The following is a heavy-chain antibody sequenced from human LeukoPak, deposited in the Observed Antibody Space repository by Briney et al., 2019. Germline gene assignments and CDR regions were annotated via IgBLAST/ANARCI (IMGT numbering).Heavy chain of an antibody. Sequence: GASVKVSCKVSGYTLTELSMHWVRQAPGKGLEWRGGFDPEDGETIYAQKFQGRVTMTTDTSTSTAYMELRSLRSDDTAVYYCARWATVTTGECGFDYWGQGTLVTVSS. CDR1: GYTLTELS. V-gene: IGHV1-24*01. J-gene: IGHJ4*02. D-gene: IGHD4-17*01. CDR2: FDPEDGET. CDR3: ARWATVTTGECGFDY.